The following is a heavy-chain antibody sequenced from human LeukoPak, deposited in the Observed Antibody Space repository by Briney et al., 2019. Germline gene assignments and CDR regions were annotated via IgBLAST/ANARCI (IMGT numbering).Heavy chain of an antibody. V-gene: IGHV3-7*01. Sequence: GGSLRLSCAASGFKFSYYWMTWVRQAPGKGLEWLSNIKESGREKDKVDSVKGRFTISRDNADDLVYLQMNSLRVEDTAVYYCARGWGEKGRCRGGTCNNPQFDYWGQGILVTVSS. J-gene: IGHJ4*02. CDR2: IKESGREK. CDR3: ARGWGEKGRCRGGTCNNPQFDY. CDR1: GFKFSYYW. D-gene: IGHD2-15*01.